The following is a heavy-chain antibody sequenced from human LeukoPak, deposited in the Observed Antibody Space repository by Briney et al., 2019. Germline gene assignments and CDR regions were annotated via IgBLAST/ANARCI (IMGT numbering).Heavy chain of an antibody. Sequence: GGSLRLSCAASGFTFSSYAMTWVRQAPGKGLEWVSSISGSGGSTYYADSVKGRFTISRDNSKNTLYLQMNSLRAEDTAVYYCAKAGAVVVVAAKYFDYWGQGTLVTVSS. CDR2: ISGSGGST. CDR1: GFTFSSYA. D-gene: IGHD2-15*01. CDR3: AKAGAVVVVAAKYFDY. J-gene: IGHJ4*02. V-gene: IGHV3-23*01.